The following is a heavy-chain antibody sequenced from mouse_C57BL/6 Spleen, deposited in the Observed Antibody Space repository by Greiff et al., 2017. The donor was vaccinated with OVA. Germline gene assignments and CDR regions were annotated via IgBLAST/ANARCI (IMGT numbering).Heavy chain of an antibody. CDR2: ILPGSGST. Sequence: QVQLQQSGAELMKPGASVKLSCKATGYTFTGYWIEWVKQRPGHGLEWIGEILPGSGSTNYNETFKGKATFTADTSSNTAYMQLSSLTTEDSAIYYYSCDSSGDLYAMDYWGQGTSVTVSS. D-gene: IGHD3-2*02. CDR1: GYTFTGYW. V-gene: IGHV1-9*01. J-gene: IGHJ4*01. CDR3: SCDSSGDLYAMDY.